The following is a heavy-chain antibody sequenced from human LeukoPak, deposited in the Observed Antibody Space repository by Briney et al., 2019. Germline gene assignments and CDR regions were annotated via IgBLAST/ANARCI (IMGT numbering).Heavy chain of an antibody. CDR1: GDTFIIYG. CDR3: ASHKYCSSTSCYAFDI. J-gene: IGHJ3*02. Sequence: ASVKVSCTASGDTFIIYGISWVRQAPGQGLEWMGWISANNANTNYAQKLQGRVTMTTDTSTSTAYMELRSLRSDDTAVYYCASHKYCSSTSCYAFDIWGQGTMVTVSS. D-gene: IGHD2-2*01. CDR2: ISANNANT. V-gene: IGHV1-18*01.